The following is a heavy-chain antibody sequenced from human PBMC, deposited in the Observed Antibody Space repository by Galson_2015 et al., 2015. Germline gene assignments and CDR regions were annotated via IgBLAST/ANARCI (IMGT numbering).Heavy chain of an antibody. CDR1: GFTFSSYG. CDR2: IWYDGSNK. D-gene: IGHD2-21*02. CDR3: ARDDGEGFGGDCP. Sequence: SLRLSCAASGFTFSSYGMHWVRQAPGKGLEWVAVIWYDGSNKYYADSVKGRFTISRDNSKNTLYLQMNSLRAEDTAVYYCARDDGEGFGGDCPWGQGTLVTVSS. V-gene: IGHV3-33*01. J-gene: IGHJ5*02.